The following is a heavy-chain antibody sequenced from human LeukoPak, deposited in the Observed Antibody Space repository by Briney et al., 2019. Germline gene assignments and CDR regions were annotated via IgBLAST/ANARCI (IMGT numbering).Heavy chain of an antibody. J-gene: IGHJ4*02. D-gene: IGHD7-27*01. V-gene: IGHV1-18*01. CDR2: ISAYDGNT. CDR1: GYTFDNYG. Sequence: GASVKVSCKASGYTFDNYGISWVRQAPGQGLEWMGWISAYDGNTNYANKLQGRVTMTTDTSTSTAYMELRSLRSDDTAVYYCARDFPKLGKGFDYWGQGTLVTVSS. CDR3: ARDFPKLGKGFDY.